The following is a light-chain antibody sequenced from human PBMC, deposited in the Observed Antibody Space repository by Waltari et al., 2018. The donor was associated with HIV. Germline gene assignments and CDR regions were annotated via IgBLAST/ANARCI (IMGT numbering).Light chain of an antibody. CDR1: QSIASY. V-gene: IGKV1-39*01. CDR3: HQTYSSPWA. J-gene: IGKJ1*01. Sequence: DIHMTQSPSSLSASRGDRGTITCRAHQSIASYMNWYQKKPGRAPKLLLYAASSLQSEVPTRFSGSGAGTDFTLNISSLQSEEFATYAWHQTYSSPWAFGQGTKVEI. CDR2: AAS.